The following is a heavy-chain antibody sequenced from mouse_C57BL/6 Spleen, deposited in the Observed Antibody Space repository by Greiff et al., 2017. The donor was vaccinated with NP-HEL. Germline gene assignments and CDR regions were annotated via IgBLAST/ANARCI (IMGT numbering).Heavy chain of an antibody. CDR1: GYAFSSYW. CDR3: ARRENWDYFDY. V-gene: IGHV1-80*01. Sequence: VQLQQSGAELVKPGASVKISCKASGYAFSSYWMNWVKQRPGKGLEWIGQIYPGDGDTNYNGKFKGKATLTADKSSSTAYMQLSSLTSEDSAVYFCARRENWDYFDYWGQGTTLTVSS. CDR2: IYPGDGDT. J-gene: IGHJ2*01. D-gene: IGHD4-1*01.